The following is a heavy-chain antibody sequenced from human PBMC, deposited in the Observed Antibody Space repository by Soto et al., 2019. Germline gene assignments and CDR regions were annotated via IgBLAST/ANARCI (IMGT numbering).Heavy chain of an antibody. Sequence: GASVKVSCKASGYIFTGYFMHWVRQAPGQGLEWMGWINPNSGGTNYAQKFQGRVTLTRDTSISTAYMDLSSLRSDDTAVYYCASFYSSRGEFYYYGMDVWGQGTTVTVS. CDR2: INPNSGGT. D-gene: IGHD6-13*01. J-gene: IGHJ6*02. CDR1: GYIFTGYF. CDR3: ASFYSSRGEFYYYGMDV. V-gene: IGHV1-2*02.